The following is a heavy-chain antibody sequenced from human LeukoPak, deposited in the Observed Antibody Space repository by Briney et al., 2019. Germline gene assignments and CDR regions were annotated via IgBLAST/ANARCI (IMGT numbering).Heavy chain of an antibody. V-gene: IGHV3-48*01. CDR3: AKSFGYSRSWFDY. CDR1: EFTFSSYS. Sequence: PGGSLRLSCAASEFTFSSYSMNWVRQAPGKGLEWVSYISSSSSTILYAASVRGRFTISRDNAKNTLYLQMNSLRAEDTAVYYCAKSFGYSRSWFDYWGQGTLVTVSS. D-gene: IGHD6-13*01. J-gene: IGHJ4*02. CDR2: ISSSSSTI.